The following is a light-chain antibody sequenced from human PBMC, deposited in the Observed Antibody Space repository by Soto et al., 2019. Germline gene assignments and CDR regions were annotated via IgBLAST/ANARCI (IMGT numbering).Light chain of an antibody. CDR1: QSLLHGVGKTY. J-gene: IGKJ4*01. V-gene: IGKV2D-29*01. CDR3: MQSIELPIT. CDR2: EVA. Sequence: DIVMTQTPLSLSVTPGQPASIFCKSAQSLLHGVGKTYLNWYLQKPGQPPQLLIYEVANRFSGVPERFSGSGSGTDFTLEISRVEAEDVGVYYCMQSIELPITFGGGTKVELK.